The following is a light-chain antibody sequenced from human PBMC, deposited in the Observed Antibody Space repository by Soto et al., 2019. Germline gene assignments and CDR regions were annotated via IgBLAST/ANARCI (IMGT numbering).Light chain of an antibody. Sequence: TVMTQSPATLSVSPGERVTLSCRASQSVSSKLAWYQQKPGQAPRLLIYGASTRATGIPARFSGSGSETYFTLTISSLQSEDFAVYFCHQSNNWPPTFGQGTKLEIK. V-gene: IGKV3-15*01. CDR3: HQSNNWPPT. J-gene: IGKJ2*01. CDR2: GAS. CDR1: QSVSSK.